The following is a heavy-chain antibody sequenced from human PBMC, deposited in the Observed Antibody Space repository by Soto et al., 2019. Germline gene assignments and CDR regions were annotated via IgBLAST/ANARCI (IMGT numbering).Heavy chain of an antibody. Sequence: QVQLQESGPGLVKPSGTLSLTCVVSSDSISNSYWWTWVRQPPGKGLEWIGAIYHSGSTNYTPSLTSRVTMCVEKANNQFSLKLTSMTDPDPALYYCARGALRKGTLDYWAPGTLVNVS. V-gene: IGHV4-4*02. CDR3: ARGALRKGTLDY. CDR2: IYHSGST. CDR1: SDSISNSYW. J-gene: IGHJ4*02.